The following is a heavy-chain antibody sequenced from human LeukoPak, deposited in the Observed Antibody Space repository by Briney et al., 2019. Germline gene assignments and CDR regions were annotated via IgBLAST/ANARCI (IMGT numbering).Heavy chain of an antibody. CDR2: ISWNSGSI. CDR1: GFTFDDYA. CDR3: AKDRGSGSPSRNYGMDV. V-gene: IGHV3-9*01. D-gene: IGHD3-10*01. J-gene: IGHJ6*02. Sequence: GRSLRLSCAASGFTFDDYAMHWVRQAPGKGLEWVSGISWNSGSIGYADSVKGRFTISRDNAKNSLYLQMNSLRAEDTALYYCAKDRGSGSPSRNYGMDVWGQGTTVTVSS.